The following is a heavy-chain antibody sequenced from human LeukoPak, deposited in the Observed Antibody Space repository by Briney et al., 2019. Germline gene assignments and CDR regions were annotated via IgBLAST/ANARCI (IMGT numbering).Heavy chain of an antibody. CDR2: ISSSSSTI. V-gene: IGHV3-48*02. J-gene: IGHJ6*02. Sequence: GGSLRLSCAASGFTFSSYSMNWVRQAPGKGLEWVSYISSSSSTIYYADSVKGRFTISRDNAKNSLYLQMNSLRDEDTAVYYCARVPTAYSSSSEYHGMDVWGQGTTVTVSS. D-gene: IGHD6-6*01. CDR1: GFTFSSYS. CDR3: ARVPTAYSSSSEYHGMDV.